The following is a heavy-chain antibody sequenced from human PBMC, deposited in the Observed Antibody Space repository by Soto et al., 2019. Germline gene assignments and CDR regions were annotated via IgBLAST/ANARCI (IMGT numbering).Heavy chain of an antibody. CDR1: GGSVSSSKW. CDR2: IYRSGAT. V-gene: IGHV4-4*02. J-gene: IGHJ4*02. Sequence: QVQLQETGPGLVEPSGSLSLTCGVSGGSVSSSKWWSWVRPPPGKGLEWIGEIYRSGATNYSPSLLRRVTIALDKSKHKVSLRLTSMNDADTAVYYCVSHTSYDILPAFDYLGQGTLVTVSS. CDR3: VSHTSYDILPAFDY. D-gene: IGHD3-9*01.